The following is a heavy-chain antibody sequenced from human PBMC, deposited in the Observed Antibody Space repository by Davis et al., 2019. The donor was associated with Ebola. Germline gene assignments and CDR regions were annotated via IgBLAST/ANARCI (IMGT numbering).Heavy chain of an antibody. V-gene: IGHV1-69*04. Sequence: SVKVSCKASGGTFSSYAISWVRQAPGQGLEWMGRIIPILGIANYAQKFQGRVTITADKSTSTAYMELSSLRSEDTAVYYCARDSLGNLRKYYYYYGMDVWGQGTTVTVAS. D-gene: IGHD7-27*01. CDR2: IIPILGIA. CDR3: ARDSLGNLRKYYYYYGMDV. CDR1: GGTFSSYA. J-gene: IGHJ6*02.